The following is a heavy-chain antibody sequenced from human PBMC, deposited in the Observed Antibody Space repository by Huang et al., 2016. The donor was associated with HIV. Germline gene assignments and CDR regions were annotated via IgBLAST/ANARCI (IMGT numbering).Heavy chain of an antibody. CDR2: IDYSGST. CDR3: ARARYFGPPTTINWFDP. Sequence: QVQLQESGPGLVKPSETLSLTCTVSGDSINSHYWSWFRQPPGKGLEWIGSIDYSGSTNDNPALNRRVTTSADTSRNQVSLKLRSVTAADTAVYYCARARYFGPPTTINWFDPWGQGTLVTVSS. J-gene: IGHJ5*02. V-gene: IGHV4-59*11. CDR1: GDSINSHY. D-gene: IGHD3-9*01.